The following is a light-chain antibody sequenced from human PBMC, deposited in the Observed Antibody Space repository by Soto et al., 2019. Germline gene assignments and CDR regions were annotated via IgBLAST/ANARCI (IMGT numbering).Light chain of an antibody. V-gene: IGKV1-5*01. CDR3: QQYSTYPWT. CDR2: DAS. CDR1: QSISSW. J-gene: IGKJ1*01. Sequence: DVQMPQSPSTLSASVGDRVTITCRASQSISSWLAWYQQKPGKAPKVLIFDASSLESGVPSRFSGSGSATEFTLTISSLQPDDFATYYCQQYSTYPWTFGQGTKVDI.